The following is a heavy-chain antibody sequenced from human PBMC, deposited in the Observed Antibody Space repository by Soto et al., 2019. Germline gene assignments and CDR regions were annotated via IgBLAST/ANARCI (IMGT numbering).Heavy chain of an antibody. D-gene: IGHD4-17*01. Sequence: QVQLQESGPGLVKPSQTLSLTCTVSGVSISSGDYYWSWIRQPPGKGLEWIGYIHYSGSTSYNPSLKSRVTISVDTSSNQFSLKLSSVTAADTAVYYCARDSHGDPFDYGGQGALVTVSS. CDR2: IHYSGST. CDR1: GVSISSGDYY. CDR3: ARDSHGDPFDY. J-gene: IGHJ4*02. V-gene: IGHV4-30-4*01.